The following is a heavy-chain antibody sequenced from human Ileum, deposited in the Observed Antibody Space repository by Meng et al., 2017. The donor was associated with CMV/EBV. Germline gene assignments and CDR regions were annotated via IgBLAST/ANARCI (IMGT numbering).Heavy chain of an antibody. CDR1: GGSISSYY. D-gene: IGHD3-10*02. CDR2: IYYSGST. Sequence: SETLSLTCTVSGGSISSYYWSWIRQPPGKGLEWIGYIYYSGSTNYNPSLKSRVTISVDTSTNQFSLKLSSVTAADTAVYYCARETMWAGMDVWGQGTTVTVSS. V-gene: IGHV4-59*01. J-gene: IGHJ6*02. CDR3: ARETMWAGMDV.